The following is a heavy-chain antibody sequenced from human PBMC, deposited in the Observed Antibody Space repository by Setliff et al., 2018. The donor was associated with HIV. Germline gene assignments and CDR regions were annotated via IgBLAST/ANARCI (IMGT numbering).Heavy chain of an antibody. Sequence: GESLKISCAASGFSFSNYGMHWVRQAPGKGLEWVAVIWYDGSNKYYADSVKGRFTISRDNSKNTLYLQMNSLRAEDTAVYYCAKGPVTDSEVYFDYWGQGTLVTVSS. D-gene: IGHD4-4*01. V-gene: IGHV3-33*06. CDR3: AKGPVTDSEVYFDY. CDR2: IWYDGSNK. J-gene: IGHJ4*02. CDR1: GFSFSNYG.